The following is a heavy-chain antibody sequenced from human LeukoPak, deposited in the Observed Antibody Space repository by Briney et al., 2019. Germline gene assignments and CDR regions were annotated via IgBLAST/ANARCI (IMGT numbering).Heavy chain of an antibody. Sequence: GGTLRLSCAASGFTFSGYALSWVRQAPGKGLKGVLVISGSGGSTYYAHSVKGRYTISRDNSKNTLYLQMNSLRAEDTAVYYYAKVANCYGSGSPQGYWGQGTLVTVSS. CDR3: AKVANCYGSGSPQGY. J-gene: IGHJ4*02. CDR2: ISGSGGST. CDR1: GFTFSGYA. V-gene: IGHV3-23*01. D-gene: IGHD3-10*01.